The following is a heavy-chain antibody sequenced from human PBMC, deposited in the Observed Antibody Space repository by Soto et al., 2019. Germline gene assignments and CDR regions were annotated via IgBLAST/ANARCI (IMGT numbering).Heavy chain of an antibody. Sequence: QAQLEESGPGLVKPSETLSLTCTVSGDSSSSDYWSWIRQPPGKGLEWIGYIYYSGGTNYNPSLKSRVTISIDRSKRQVSLKLISVTAADPAVYHCAGHRKTAMVFESWGQGTLVAVSS. V-gene: IGHV4-59*08. CDR1: GDSSSSDY. J-gene: IGHJ4*02. CDR2: IYYSGGT. D-gene: IGHD5-18*01. CDR3: AGHRKTAMVFES.